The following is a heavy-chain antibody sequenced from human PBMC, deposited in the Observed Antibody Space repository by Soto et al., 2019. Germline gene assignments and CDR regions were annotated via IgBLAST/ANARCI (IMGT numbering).Heavy chain of an antibody. D-gene: IGHD3-16*01. Sequence: QVQLQESGPGVVKPSETLSLTCSVSGASMTSHYWTWLRQPPGKGLEWIGYISYSGSTYYNPSLNSRVTISADTSRNQFSLKVDSVIAADTAVYFCARADPDASVGFWGQGTLVTVSS. CDR2: ISYSGST. CDR1: GASMTSHY. V-gene: IGHV4-59*11. J-gene: IGHJ4*02. CDR3: ARADPDASVGF.